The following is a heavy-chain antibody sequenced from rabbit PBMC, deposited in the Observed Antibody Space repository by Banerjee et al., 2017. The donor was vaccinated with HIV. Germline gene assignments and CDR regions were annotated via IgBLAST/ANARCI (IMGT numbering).Heavy chain of an antibody. CDR3: ARYDTYGGAGYANL. D-gene: IGHD6-1*01. CDR1: GFSFSDAYW. V-gene: IGHV1S45*01. J-gene: IGHJ4*01. Sequence: QEQVEESGGDLVKPEGSLTLTCTASGFSFSDAYWICWVRQAPGKGLEWIGCIYTGSGNTYYASWVNGRFTISKTSSTTVTLQMTSLTAADTATYFCARYDTYGGAGYANLWGQGTLVTVS. CDR2: IYTGSGNT.